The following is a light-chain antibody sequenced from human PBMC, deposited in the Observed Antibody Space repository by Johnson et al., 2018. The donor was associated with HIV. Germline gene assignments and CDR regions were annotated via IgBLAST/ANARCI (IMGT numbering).Light chain of an antibody. Sequence: QSMLTQPPSVSAAPGQKVTISCSGTSSNIGNNYISWYQQLPGTAPKLLIYENNKRPSGIPDRFSASKSGTSSTLAITGLRTGDEADYYCGTWDTSLSAGGVFGSGTKVTVL. CDR1: SSNIGNNY. J-gene: IGLJ1*01. CDR3: GTWDTSLSAGGV. V-gene: IGLV1-51*02. CDR2: ENN.